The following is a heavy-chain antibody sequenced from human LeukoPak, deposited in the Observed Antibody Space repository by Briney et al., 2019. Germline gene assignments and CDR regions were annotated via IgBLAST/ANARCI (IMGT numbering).Heavy chain of an antibody. J-gene: IGHJ4*02. Sequence: GGSLRLSCAASGLTVSKTYMSWVRQAPGKGLEWVSVLYPGGNTYYADSVKGRFTISRNNSKNTLYLQMNSLRTGDTAVYYCAADGYSSSWFLYWGQGTLVTVSS. CDR3: AADGYSSSWFLY. D-gene: IGHD6-13*01. V-gene: IGHV3-66*02. CDR1: GLTVSKTY. CDR2: LYPGGNT.